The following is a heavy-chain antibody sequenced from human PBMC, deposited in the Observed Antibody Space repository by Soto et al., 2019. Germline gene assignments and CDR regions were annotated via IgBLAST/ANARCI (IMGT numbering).Heavy chain of an antibody. CDR2: IHSSAST. CDR3: ARESRGIALAGTSHCFKY. Sequence: SETLSLTCTVSGGSISNYYWTWIRQPPVKGLEWIGYIHSSASTNYNPSLKSRVTMSIDTSKNQFSLKLSSVNAADTAVYYCARESRGIALAGTSHCFKYWGQGILVTVSS. CDR1: GGSISNYY. J-gene: IGHJ4*02. D-gene: IGHD6-19*01. V-gene: IGHV4-59*01.